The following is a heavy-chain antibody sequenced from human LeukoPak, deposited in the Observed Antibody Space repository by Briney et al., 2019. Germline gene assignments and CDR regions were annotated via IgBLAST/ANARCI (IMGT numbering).Heavy chain of an antibody. J-gene: IGHJ4*02. D-gene: IGHD2-2*01. CDR1: GYTFTRYY. CDR3: ARDRVYCSGTSCYVTSVDN. CDR2: INPNSGDS. V-gene: IGHV1-2*02. Sequence: GASVTVSCEASGYTFTRYYIHWVRQAPGQGLEWMGWINPNSGDSNHTQKFQGRVTMTRDTSISTAYMELSNLRSDDTAVYYCARDRVYCSGTSCYVTSVDNWGQGTLVTVSS.